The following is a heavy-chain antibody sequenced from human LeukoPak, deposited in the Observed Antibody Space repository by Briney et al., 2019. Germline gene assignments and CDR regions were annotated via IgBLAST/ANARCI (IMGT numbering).Heavy chain of an antibody. Sequence: GGSLRLSCAASGFTFSSYGMHWVRQAPGKGLEWVAVIWYDGSNKYYADSVKGRFTISRDNSKNTLYLQMNSLRAEDTAVYYCARADYGDYALDYWGQGTLVTVSS. CDR3: ARADYGDYALDY. D-gene: IGHD4-17*01. CDR2: IWYDGSNK. V-gene: IGHV3-33*01. J-gene: IGHJ4*02. CDR1: GFTFSSYG.